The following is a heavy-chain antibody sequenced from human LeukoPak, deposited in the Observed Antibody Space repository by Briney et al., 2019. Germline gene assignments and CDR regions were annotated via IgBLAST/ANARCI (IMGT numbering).Heavy chain of an antibody. CDR1: GGSISSSSYY. D-gene: IGHD6-19*01. V-gene: IGHV4-39*07. CDR2: IYYSGST. Sequence: SETLSLTCTVSGGSISSSSYYWGWIRQPPGKGLEWIGSIYYSGSTYYNPSLKSRVTISVDTSKNQFSLKLSPVTAADTAVYYCARVVAVAGTGVSPGPLDYWGQGTLVTVSS. J-gene: IGHJ4*02. CDR3: ARVVAVAGTGVSPGPLDY.